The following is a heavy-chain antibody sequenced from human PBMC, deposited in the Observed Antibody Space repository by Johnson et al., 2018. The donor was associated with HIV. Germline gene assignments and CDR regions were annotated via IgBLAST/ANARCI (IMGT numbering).Heavy chain of an antibody. CDR3: VRGVQYYDFWSGVYSGAFDK. CDR2: ISWKGGST. CDR1: GFTFDDYA. Sequence: VQLVESGGGLVQPGGSLRLSCAASGFTFDDYAMQWVRQAPGKGLEWVSGISWKGGSTGYGDSVKGRLNISSDNSKNSLYLQMNSLRYEDTALYYCVRGVQYYDFWSGVYSGAFDKGGQGTMVTVSS. J-gene: IGHJ3*02. V-gene: IGHV3-20*04. D-gene: IGHD3-3*01.